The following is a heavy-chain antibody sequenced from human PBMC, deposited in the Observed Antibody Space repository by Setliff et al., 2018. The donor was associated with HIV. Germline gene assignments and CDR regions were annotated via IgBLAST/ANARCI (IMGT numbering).Heavy chain of an antibody. CDR2: LSRGGDNT. V-gene: IGHV3-64*04. J-gene: IGHJ4*02. CDR3: ARDQVANYYGSGIDY. D-gene: IGHD3-10*01. Sequence: PGGSLRLSCLVSGFTVSTYSLNWARQAPGKRPEYVAALSRGGDNTKYADSVKGRFIISRDNSKNTLYLQMNSLRAEDTAVYYCARDQVANYYGSGIDYWGQGTLVTVSS. CDR1: GFTVSTYS.